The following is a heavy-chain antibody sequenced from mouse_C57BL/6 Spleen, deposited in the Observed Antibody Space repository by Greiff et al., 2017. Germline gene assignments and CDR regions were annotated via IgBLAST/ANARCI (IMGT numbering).Heavy chain of an antibody. J-gene: IGHJ4*01. CDR2: IYPADCDT. CDR1: GYTFTSYW. CDR3: SSDPDEALDY. V-gene: IGHV1-80*01. Sequence: QVQLQQPGAELVKPGASVKISCKASGYTFTSYWMHWVKPRPGQGLEWIGQIYPADCDTNYNGKFNGKATLTAANSSSTAYMQLGSLTSEDSAVYVGSSDPDEALDYWGQGTLVTVSS.